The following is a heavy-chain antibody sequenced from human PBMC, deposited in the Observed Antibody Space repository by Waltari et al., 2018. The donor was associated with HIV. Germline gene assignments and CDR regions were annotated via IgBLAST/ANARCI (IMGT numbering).Heavy chain of an antibody. Sequence: EVQLVESGGGLVQPGGSLRLSCAASGFNFSNYWMPWVRQAPGKGRKWVATIKKDGTGKYYVDSVKGRFTVSRDNAKNSLYLQMTRLRAGDKSIYYCARDIPPYFYDSAGDYWGQGTLVTVSS. J-gene: IGHJ4*02. CDR2: IKKDGTGK. CDR1: GFNFSNYW. D-gene: IGHD3-16*01. V-gene: IGHV3-7*04. CDR3: ARDIPPYFYDSAGDY.